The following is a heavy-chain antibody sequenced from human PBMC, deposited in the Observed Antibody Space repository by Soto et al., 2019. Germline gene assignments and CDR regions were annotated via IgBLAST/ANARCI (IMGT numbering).Heavy chain of an antibody. Sequence: SQTLSLTCAISGDSVSSNSAAWNWVRQSPSRGLEWLGRTYYRSKWKTDYAVSVRGRITINPDTSKNQFSLQLNSVTPGDTAVYYCARGDVIDIWGRGTMVTVSS. J-gene: IGHJ3*02. CDR2: TYYRSKWKT. V-gene: IGHV6-1*01. CDR1: GDSVSSNSAA. CDR3: ARGDVIDI.